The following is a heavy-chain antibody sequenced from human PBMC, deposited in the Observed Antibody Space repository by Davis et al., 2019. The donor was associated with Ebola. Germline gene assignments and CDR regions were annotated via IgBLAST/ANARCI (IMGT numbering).Heavy chain of an antibody. D-gene: IGHD2-15*01. Sequence: AASVKVSCKASGFTLTKYAIHWVRQAPGQRLEWMGWVHGGNGNTKYSQRFQGRVTITTDTSASTVYLDLTSLRSDDTAVFYCAREGYCSGGSCHYVDYWGQGTLVTVSS. CDR2: VHGGNGNT. CDR3: AREGYCSGGSCHYVDY. CDR1: GFTLTKYA. J-gene: IGHJ4*02. V-gene: IGHV1-3*01.